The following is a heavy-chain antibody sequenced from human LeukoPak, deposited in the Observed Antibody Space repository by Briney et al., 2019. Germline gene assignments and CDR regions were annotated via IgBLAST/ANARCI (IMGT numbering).Heavy chain of an antibody. D-gene: IGHD1-26*01. Sequence: GGSLRLSCAASGFTFSSYAMSWVRQAPGKGLEWVSAISGSGGSTYYADSVKGRLTISRDNSKNTLYLQMNSLRAEDTAVYYCAKDLRPLFFVGALRDAFDIWGQGTMVTVSS. J-gene: IGHJ3*02. V-gene: IGHV3-23*01. CDR3: AKDLRPLFFVGALRDAFDI. CDR2: ISGSGGST. CDR1: GFTFSSYA.